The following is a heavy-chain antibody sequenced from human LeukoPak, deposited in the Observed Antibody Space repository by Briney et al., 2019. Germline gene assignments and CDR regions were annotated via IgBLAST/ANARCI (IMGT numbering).Heavy chain of an antibody. Sequence: GGSLRLSCAASGFTFSSYSMNWVRQAPGRGLEWVSYISGSSSIIYYADSMKGRFTISRDNSKNTLYLQMNSLRAEDTAVYYCAKVAVGYFDYWGQGTLVTVSS. CDR1: GFTFSSYS. D-gene: IGHD1-26*01. CDR2: ISGSSSII. V-gene: IGHV3-48*01. CDR3: AKVAVGYFDY. J-gene: IGHJ4*02.